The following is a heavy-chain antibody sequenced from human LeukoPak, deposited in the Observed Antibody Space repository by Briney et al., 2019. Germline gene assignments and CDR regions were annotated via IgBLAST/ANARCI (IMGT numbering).Heavy chain of an antibody. Sequence: ASVKVSCKASGYTFTSYGISWVRQAPGQGLEWMGWISACNGNTNYAQKLQGRVTMTTDTSTSTAYMELRSLRSDDTAVYYCARADCSGGSCYYISFDPWGQGTLVTVSS. CDR2: ISACNGNT. V-gene: IGHV1-18*01. CDR3: ARADCSGGSCYYISFDP. J-gene: IGHJ5*02. CDR1: GYTFTSYG. D-gene: IGHD2-15*01.